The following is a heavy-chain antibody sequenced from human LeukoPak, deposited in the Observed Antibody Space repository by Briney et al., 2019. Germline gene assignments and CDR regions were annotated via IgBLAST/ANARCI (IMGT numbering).Heavy chain of an antibody. CDR1: GGSISSGSYY. J-gene: IGHJ4*02. Sequence: PSETLSLTCTVSGGSISSGSYYWSWIRQPAGKGLEWIGRIYTSGSTYYNPSLKSRVTISVDTSKNQFSLKLSSVTAADTAVYYCARMPIVGATTFDYWGQGTLVTVSS. D-gene: IGHD1-26*01. CDR3: ARMPIVGATTFDY. CDR2: IYTSGST. V-gene: IGHV4-61*02.